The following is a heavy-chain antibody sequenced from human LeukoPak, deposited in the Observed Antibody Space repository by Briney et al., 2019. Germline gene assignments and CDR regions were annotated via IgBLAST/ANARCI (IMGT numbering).Heavy chain of an antibody. CDR1: GFTFSSYA. Sequence: GGSLRLSCAASGFTFSSYAMHWVRQAPGKGLEWVAVISYDGSNKYYADSVKGRFTISRDNSKNTLYLQMNSLRAEDTAVYYCARPLTELALDYWGQGTLVTVSS. D-gene: IGHD1-1*01. CDR3: ARPLTELALDY. J-gene: IGHJ4*02. CDR2: ISYDGSNK. V-gene: IGHV3-30*04.